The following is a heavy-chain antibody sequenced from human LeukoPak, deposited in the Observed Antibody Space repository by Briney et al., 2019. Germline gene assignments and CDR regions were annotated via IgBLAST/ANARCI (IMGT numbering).Heavy chain of an antibody. CDR3: ARGRRWEYQVDWFDP. D-gene: IGHD2-2*01. Sequence: GESLKISCKGSGYSFTSYWISWVRQMPGKGLGWMGRIDPSDSYTNYSPSFQGHVTISADKSISTAYLQWSSLKASDTAMYYCARGRRWEYQVDWFDPWGQGTLVTVSS. CDR2: IDPSDSYT. J-gene: IGHJ5*02. V-gene: IGHV5-10-1*01. CDR1: GYSFTSYW.